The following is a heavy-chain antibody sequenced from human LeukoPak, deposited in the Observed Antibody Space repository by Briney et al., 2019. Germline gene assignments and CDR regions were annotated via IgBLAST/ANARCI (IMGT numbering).Heavy chain of an antibody. CDR3: AKDSRAVVVTNAFDI. Sequence: PGGSLRLSCAASGFTFSSYGMHWVRQAPGKGLEWVAVISYDGSNKYYADSVKGRFTISRDNSKNTLYLQMNSLRAEDTAVYYCAKDSRAVVVTNAFDIWGQGTMVTVSS. D-gene: IGHD2-2*01. J-gene: IGHJ3*02. CDR2: ISYDGSNK. CDR1: GFTFSSYG. V-gene: IGHV3-30*18.